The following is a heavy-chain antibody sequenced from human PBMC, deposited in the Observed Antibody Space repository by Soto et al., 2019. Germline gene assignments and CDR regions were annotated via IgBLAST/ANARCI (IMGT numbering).Heavy chain of an antibody. D-gene: IGHD1-7*01. J-gene: IGHJ6*02. CDR3: AREGLTGTIGLYYYYGMDV. Sequence: SETLSLTCTVSGGSISSGDYYWSWIRQPPGKGLEWIGYIYYSGSTNYNPSLKSRVTISVDTSKNQFSLKLSSVTAADTAVYYCAREGLTGTIGLYYYYGMDVWGQGTTVNVSS. CDR1: GGSISSGDYY. CDR2: IYYSGST. V-gene: IGHV4-61*08.